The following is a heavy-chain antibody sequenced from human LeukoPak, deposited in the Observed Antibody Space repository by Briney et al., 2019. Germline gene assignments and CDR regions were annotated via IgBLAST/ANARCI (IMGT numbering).Heavy chain of an antibody. CDR3: ARATSWIQIWSDAFDI. CDR2: INHSGST. V-gene: IGHV4-34*01. D-gene: IGHD5-18*01. J-gene: IGHJ3*02. Sequence: SETLSLTCAVYGGSFSGYYWSWICQPPGKGLEWIGEINHSGSTNYNPSLKSRVTISVDTSKNQFSLKLSSVTAADTAVYYCARATSWIQIWSDAFDIWGQGTMVTVSS. CDR1: GGSFSGYY.